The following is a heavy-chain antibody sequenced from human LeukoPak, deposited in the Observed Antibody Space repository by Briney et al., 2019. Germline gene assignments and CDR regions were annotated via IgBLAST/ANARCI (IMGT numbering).Heavy chain of an antibody. J-gene: IGHJ3*02. CDR1: GFTFSSYS. CDR2: ISSSSSYI. CDR3: ARANRPAANHAFDI. Sequence: GGSLRLSCAASGFTFSSYSMNWVRQAPGKGLEWVSSISSSSSYIYYADSVKGRFTISRDNAKNSLYLQMNSLRAEDTAVYYCARANRPAANHAFDIWGQGTMVTVSS. D-gene: IGHD1-14*01. V-gene: IGHV3-21*01.